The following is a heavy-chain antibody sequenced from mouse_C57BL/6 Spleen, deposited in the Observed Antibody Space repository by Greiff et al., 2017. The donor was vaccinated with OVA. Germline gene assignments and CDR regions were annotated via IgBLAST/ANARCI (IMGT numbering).Heavy chain of an antibody. CDR3: ARLYDYDVYYAMDY. CDR2: ISSGSSTI. D-gene: IGHD2-4*01. Sequence: EVQLVESGGGLVKPGGSLKLSCAASGFTFSDYGMHWVRQAPEKGLEWVAYISSGSSTIYYADTVKGRFTISRDNAKNTLFLQMTSLRSEDTAMYYCARLYDYDVYYAMDYWGQGTSVTVSS. CDR1: GFTFSDYG. J-gene: IGHJ4*01. V-gene: IGHV5-17*01.